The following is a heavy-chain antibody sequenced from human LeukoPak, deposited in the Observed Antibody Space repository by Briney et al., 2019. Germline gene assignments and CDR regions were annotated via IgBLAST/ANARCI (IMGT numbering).Heavy chain of an antibody. D-gene: IGHD3-22*01. CDR1: GYTFTGYS. Sequence: EASVKVSCKASGYTFTGYSIHWVRRAPGQGLEWMGRINPNSGDTNYAPKFQGRVTMTRDTSISTAYMELISLRSDDTAVYYCARALDSSGYYVVYWGQGTLVTVSS. CDR3: ARALDSSGYYVVY. J-gene: IGHJ4*02. CDR2: INPNSGDT. V-gene: IGHV1-2*06.